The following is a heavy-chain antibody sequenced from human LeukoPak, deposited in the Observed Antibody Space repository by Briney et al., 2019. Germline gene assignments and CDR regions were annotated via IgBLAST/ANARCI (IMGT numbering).Heavy chain of an antibody. CDR1: GGSISSGGYS. V-gene: IGHV4-30-2*05. CDR3: ARGTYGGNSEYFQH. J-gene: IGHJ1*01. CDR2: IYHSGST. Sequence: MPSETLSLTCAVSGGSISSGGYSWSWIRQPPGKGLEWIGYIYHSGSTYYNPSLKSRVTISVDTSKNQFSLKLSSVTAADTAVYYCARGTYGGNSEYFQHWGQGTLVTVSS. D-gene: IGHD4-23*01.